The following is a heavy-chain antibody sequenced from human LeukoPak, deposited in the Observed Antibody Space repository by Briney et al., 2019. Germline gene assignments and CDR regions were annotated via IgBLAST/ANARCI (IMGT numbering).Heavy chain of an antibody. CDR3: ATPTMRGPSYGYVRLLN. CDR1: GYTLTSFD. V-gene: IGHV1-8*03. J-gene: IGHJ4*02. CDR2: MNPSSGDT. D-gene: IGHD5-18*01. Sequence: ASVRVSCKASGYTLTSFDINWVRQATGQGPKWMGWMNPSSGDTGYAQKFQGRVTFTRDTSTNTAYMELSSLTSEDTAVYYCATPTMRGPSYGYVRLLNWGQGSLVTVSS.